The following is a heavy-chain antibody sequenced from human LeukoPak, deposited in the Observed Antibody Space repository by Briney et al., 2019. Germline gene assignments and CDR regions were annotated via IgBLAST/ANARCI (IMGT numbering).Heavy chain of an antibody. Sequence: PGGSLRLSCAASGFTFSSYAMSWVRQAPGKGLEWVSAISGSGGSTYYADSVKGRFTISRDNSKNSLYLQMNNPRPEDTAVYYCTRALYSDLPGRPGGANFDYWGQGTLVTVSS. J-gene: IGHJ4*02. V-gene: IGHV3-23*01. D-gene: IGHD6-6*01. CDR1: GFTFSSYA. CDR2: ISGSGGST. CDR3: TRALYSDLPGRPGGANFDY.